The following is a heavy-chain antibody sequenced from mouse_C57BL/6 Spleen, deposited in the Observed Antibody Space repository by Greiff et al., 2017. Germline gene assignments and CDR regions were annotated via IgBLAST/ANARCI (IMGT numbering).Heavy chain of an antibody. Sequence: EVQGVESGGGLVKPGGSLKLSCAASGFTFSDYGMHWVRQAPEKGLEWVAYISSGSSTIYYADTVKGRFTISRDNAKNTLFLQMTSLMSEDTAMYYCARRFDYYGMDYWGQGTSVTVSS. CDR3: ARRFDYYGMDY. CDR2: ISSGSSTI. CDR1: GFTFSDYG. V-gene: IGHV5-17*01. J-gene: IGHJ4*01.